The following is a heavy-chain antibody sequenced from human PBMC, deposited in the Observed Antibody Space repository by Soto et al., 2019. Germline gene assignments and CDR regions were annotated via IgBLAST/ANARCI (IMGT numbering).Heavy chain of an antibody. V-gene: IGHV1-2*04. Sequence: ASVKVSCKASGYTFTGYYMHWVRQAPGQGLEWMGWINPNSGGTNYAQKFQGWVTMTRDTSISTAYMELSRLRSDDTAVYYCARAHCSSTSCPYYYYGMDVWGQGTTVTVYS. D-gene: IGHD2-2*01. CDR2: INPNSGGT. CDR3: ARAHCSSTSCPYYYYGMDV. J-gene: IGHJ6*02. CDR1: GYTFTGYY.